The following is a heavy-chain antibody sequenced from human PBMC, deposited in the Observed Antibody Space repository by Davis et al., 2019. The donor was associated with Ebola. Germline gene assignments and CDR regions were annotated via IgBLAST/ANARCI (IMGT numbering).Heavy chain of an antibody. Sequence: GESLKISCTASAFTCGDYAMSWVGQAPGKGLEWVGFFRSKAYGGTTEYAASVKGRFTISRDDSKSIAYLQMNSLKTEDTAVYYCTRGTVGADYWGQGTLVTVSS. CDR1: AFTCGDYA. J-gene: IGHJ4*02. D-gene: IGHD4-17*01. CDR2: FRSKAYGGTT. CDR3: TRGTVGADY. V-gene: IGHV3-49*04.